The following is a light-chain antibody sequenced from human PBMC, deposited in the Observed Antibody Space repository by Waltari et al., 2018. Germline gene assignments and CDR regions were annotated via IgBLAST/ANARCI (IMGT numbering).Light chain of an antibody. Sequence: QSVLTQPPSASGTPGQRVTISCSGSSSNIGTNTVNWYQQLPGTAPKLLIYVNKLLPAGVPYRFSGSKSATSAAQGISGLQSEDETDYYCAAWDSSLNGFWAFGGGTKLSIL. CDR3: AAWDSSLNGFWA. J-gene: IGLJ3*02. CDR1: SSNIGTNT. CDR2: VNK. V-gene: IGLV1-44*01.